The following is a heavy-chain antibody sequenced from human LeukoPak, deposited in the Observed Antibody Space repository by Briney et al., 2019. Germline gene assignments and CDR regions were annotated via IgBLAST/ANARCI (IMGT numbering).Heavy chain of an antibody. CDR2: IKTDGSQI. V-gene: IGHV3-7*03. CDR3: AKGAQEIVVVPAAQFDY. D-gene: IGHD2-2*01. J-gene: IGHJ4*02. CDR1: GFTFSSYG. Sequence: PGGTLRLSCAASGFTFSSYGMSWVRQAPGKGLEWVANIKTDGSQIYYVDSVKGRFTISRDNSKNTLFLQMNSLRAEDTAVYYCAKGAQEIVVVPAAQFDYWAQGTLVSVSS.